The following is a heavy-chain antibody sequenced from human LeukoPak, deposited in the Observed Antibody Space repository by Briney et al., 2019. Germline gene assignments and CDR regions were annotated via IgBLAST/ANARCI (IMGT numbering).Heavy chain of an antibody. V-gene: IGHV4-34*01. CDR3: ARGRRIVVVPAAKNWYFDL. Sequence: SETLSLTCTASGGSISSYYWSWIRQPPGKGLEWIGEINHSGSTNYNPSLKSRVTISVDTSKNQFSLKLSSVTAADTAVYYCARGRRIVVVPAAKNWYFDLWGRGTLVTVSS. D-gene: IGHD2-2*01. J-gene: IGHJ2*01. CDR1: GGSISSYY. CDR2: INHSGST.